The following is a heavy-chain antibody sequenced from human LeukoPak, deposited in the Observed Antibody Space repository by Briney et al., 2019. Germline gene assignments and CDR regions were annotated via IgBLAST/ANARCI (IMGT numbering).Heavy chain of an antibody. CDR1: GFTFSDYY. Sequence: PGGSLRLSCAAPGFTFSDYYMSWIRQAPGKGLEWVSYISSSGSTIYYADSVKGRFTISRDNAKSSLYLQMNSLRAEDTAVYYCARAKTFYYDSSGYLSIWGQGTMVTVSS. V-gene: IGHV3-11*04. CDR3: ARAKTFYYDSSGYLSI. J-gene: IGHJ3*02. CDR2: ISSSGSTI. D-gene: IGHD3-22*01.